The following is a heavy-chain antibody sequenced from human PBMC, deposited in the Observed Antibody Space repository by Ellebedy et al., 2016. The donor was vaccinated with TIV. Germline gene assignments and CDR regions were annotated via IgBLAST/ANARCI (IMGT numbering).Heavy chain of an antibody. D-gene: IGHD6-19*01. Sequence: AASVKVSCKASGFTFISFYMHWMRQAPGQGLEWMGIINPGGDSTTYAQKFQGRVTMTRDTSTSTVYMELSSLRSEDTAVYYCAREPNGWYHFDFWGQGTLVTVSS. V-gene: IGHV1-46*01. CDR2: INPGGDST. CDR3: AREPNGWYHFDF. CDR1: GFTFISFY. J-gene: IGHJ4*02.